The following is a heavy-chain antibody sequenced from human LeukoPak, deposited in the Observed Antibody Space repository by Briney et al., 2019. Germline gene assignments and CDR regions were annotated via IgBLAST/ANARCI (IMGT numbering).Heavy chain of an antibody. V-gene: IGHV3-23*01. CDR3: AKDAGGYCSSTSCYGGSYYFDY. CDR1: GFSFSSYA. D-gene: IGHD2-2*01. J-gene: IGHJ4*02. Sequence: PGGSLRLSCAASGFSFSSYAMSWVRQAPGKGLEWVSAISGSGGSTYYADSVKGRFTISRDNSMNTLYLQMNSLRAEDTAVYYCAKDAGGYCSSTSCYGGSYYFDYWGQGTLVTVSS. CDR2: ISGSGGST.